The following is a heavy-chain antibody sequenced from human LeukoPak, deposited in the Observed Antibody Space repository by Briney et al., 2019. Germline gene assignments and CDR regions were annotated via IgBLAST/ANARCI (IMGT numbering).Heavy chain of an antibody. V-gene: IGHV1-2*02. CDR1: GYTFTGYY. Sequence: ASVKVSCKAPGYTFTGYYMHWVRQAPGQGLEWMGWINPNSGGTNYAQKFQGRVTMTRDTSISTAYMELSRLRSDDTAVYYCARSYSSSSHYYDSSGYPDYWGQGTLVTVSS. D-gene: IGHD3-22*01. CDR2: INPNSGGT. J-gene: IGHJ4*02. CDR3: ARSYSSSSHYYDSSGYPDY.